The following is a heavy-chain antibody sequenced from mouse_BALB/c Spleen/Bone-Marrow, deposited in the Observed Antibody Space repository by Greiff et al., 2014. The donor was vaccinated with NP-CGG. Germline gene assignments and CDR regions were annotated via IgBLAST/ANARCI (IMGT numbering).Heavy chain of an antibody. CDR2: ISDGGTYT. CDR3: TRSGKRYGAMDY. J-gene: IGHJ4*01. Sequence: EVMLVESGGGLVKPGGSLKLSCAASGFTFSDYYMYWVRQTPEKRLEWVATISDGGTYTFYPDSVKGRFTISRDNAKNNLYLQMSSLQSEDTAMYYCTRSGKRYGAMDYWGQGTPVTVSS. V-gene: IGHV5-4*02. CDR1: GFTFSDYY. D-gene: IGHD2-10*02.